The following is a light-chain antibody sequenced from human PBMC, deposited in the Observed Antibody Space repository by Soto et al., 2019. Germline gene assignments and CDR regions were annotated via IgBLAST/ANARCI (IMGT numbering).Light chain of an antibody. V-gene: IGLV2-11*01. CDR3: CSYAGSYTRV. Sequence: QSVLTQPASVSGSPGQSITISRTVTSSDVGSYNLVSWYQQHPGKAPKLMIYDVGKRPSGVPDRFSGSKSDNTASLTISGLQAEDEADYYCCSYAGSYTRVFGTGTKVTVL. CDR1: SSDVGSYNL. J-gene: IGLJ1*01. CDR2: DVG.